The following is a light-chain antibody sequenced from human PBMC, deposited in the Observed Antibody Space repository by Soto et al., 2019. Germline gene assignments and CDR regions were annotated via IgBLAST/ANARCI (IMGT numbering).Light chain of an antibody. CDR2: GSS. CDR3: QQYSSPACT. CDR1: QSVSSSY. J-gene: IGKJ1*01. Sequence: EIVLTQSPGTLSLSPGERATLSCRASQSVSSSYLAWYQQKPGQAPRLLIYGSSSRASGVPDRFSGSGSGTDFTLTFSRLQPEDFAIYYCQQYSSPACTFGHGTKVEI. V-gene: IGKV3-20*01.